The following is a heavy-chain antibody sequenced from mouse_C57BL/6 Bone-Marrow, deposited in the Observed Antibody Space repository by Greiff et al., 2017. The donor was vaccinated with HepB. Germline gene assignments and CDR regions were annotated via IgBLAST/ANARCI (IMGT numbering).Heavy chain of an antibody. CDR3: AKFDYSAY. V-gene: IGHV1-64*01. Sequence: QVQLQQPGAELVKPGASVKLSCKASGYTFTSYWLHWVKQRPGQGLEWIGMIHPNSGSTKHNEKFKSKATLTVDKSSSTAYMQLSSLTSEDSAVYYCAKFDYSAYWGQGTLVTVSA. D-gene: IGHD2-13*01. CDR1: GYTFTSYW. CDR2: IHPNSGST. J-gene: IGHJ3*01.